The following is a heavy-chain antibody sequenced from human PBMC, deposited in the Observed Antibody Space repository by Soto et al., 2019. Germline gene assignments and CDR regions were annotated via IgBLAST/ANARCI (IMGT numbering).Heavy chain of an antibody. CDR2: IYWDDDK. J-gene: IGHJ4*02. Sequence: QITLKESGPTLVKPTQTLTLTCTFSGFSLSTSGVGVGWIRQPPGKALEWLALIYWDDDKRYNPSLKSRLTITKDPSKNQVVLTMTNMDPVDTATYYCAHRRSYCSGGSCYSGFDYWGQGTLVTVSS. V-gene: IGHV2-5*02. CDR3: AHRRSYCSGGSCYSGFDY. D-gene: IGHD2-15*01. CDR1: GFSLSTSGVG.